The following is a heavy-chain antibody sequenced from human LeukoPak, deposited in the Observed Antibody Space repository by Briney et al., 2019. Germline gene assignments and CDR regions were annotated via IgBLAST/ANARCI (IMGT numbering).Heavy chain of an antibody. D-gene: IGHD3-22*01. Sequence: GGSLRLSCAASGFTFSSYAMSWVRQAPGKGLEWVSAISGSGGSTYYADSVKGRFTISRDNSKNALYLQMNSLRAEDTAVYYCAKAPYYYDSSGYFWGQGTLVTVSS. CDR1: GFTFSSYA. J-gene: IGHJ4*02. V-gene: IGHV3-23*01. CDR3: AKAPYYYDSSGYF. CDR2: ISGSGGST.